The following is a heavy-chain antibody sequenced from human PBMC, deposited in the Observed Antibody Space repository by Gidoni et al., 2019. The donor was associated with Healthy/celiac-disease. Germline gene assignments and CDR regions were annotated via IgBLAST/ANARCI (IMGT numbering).Heavy chain of an antibody. CDR1: GYTLPELS. CDR3: ATAGVVGGYYSSWFDP. V-gene: IGHV1-24*01. Sequence: QVQLVQSGAEEKKPGAQVTVSCKVSGYTLPELSMHWVRQAPGKGLEWMGVFDPEDGETIYAPKFQGRVTMTEDTSTDTAYMELSSLRSDDTAVYYCATAGVVGGYYSSWFDPWGQGTLGTVSS. D-gene: IGHD3-3*01. CDR2: FDPEDGET. J-gene: IGHJ5*02.